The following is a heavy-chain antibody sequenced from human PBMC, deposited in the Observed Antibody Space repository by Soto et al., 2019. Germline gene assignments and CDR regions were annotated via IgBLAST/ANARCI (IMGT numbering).Heavy chain of an antibody. CDR2: IYYTGRT. D-gene: IGHD2-2*01. V-gene: IGHV4-31*03. CDR1: GASLHIGGYY. Sequence: QVQLQETGPRLVKPSQTLSLTCTVSGASLHIGGYYWAWIRQHPGKGLEWIGYIYYTGRTYYNPSLESRVSMSVDRSRNQFSLNLSSVTVADTAVYFCARDGTSSTNWFDPWGQGPRVTVSS. CDR3: ARDGTSSTNWFDP. J-gene: IGHJ5*02.